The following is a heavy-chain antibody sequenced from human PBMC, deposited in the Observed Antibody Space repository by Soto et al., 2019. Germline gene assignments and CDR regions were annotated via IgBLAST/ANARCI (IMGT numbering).Heavy chain of an antibody. Sequence: EVQLVESGGGLIQPGGSLRLSCVVSGFTVSSSNYMSWVRQAPGKGLEWVSVIYSCDTTFYADSVKGRFTISRDNSKNTLYLQMNSLRAEDTAVYYCHGYGYWGQGTLVTVSS. J-gene: IGHJ4*02. CDR2: IYSCDTT. D-gene: IGHD5-12*01. CDR3: HGYGY. CDR1: GFTVSSSNY. V-gene: IGHV3-53*01.